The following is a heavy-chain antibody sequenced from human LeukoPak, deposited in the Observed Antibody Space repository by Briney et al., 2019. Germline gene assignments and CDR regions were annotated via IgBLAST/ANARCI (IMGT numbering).Heavy chain of an antibody. CDR1: GGSISSGSYY. Sequence: RTSETLSLTCTVSGGSISSGSYYWSWIRQPAGKGLEWIGRIYNSGSTNYNPSLKSRVTISVDTSKNQFSLKLSSVTAADTAVYYCARESFDDYGGNTYYFDYWGQGTLVTVSS. V-gene: IGHV4-61*02. J-gene: IGHJ4*02. CDR2: IYNSGST. CDR3: ARESFDDYGGNTYYFDY. D-gene: IGHD4-23*01.